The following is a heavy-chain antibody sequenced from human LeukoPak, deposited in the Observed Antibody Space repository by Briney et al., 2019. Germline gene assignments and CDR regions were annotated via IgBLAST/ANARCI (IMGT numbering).Heavy chain of an antibody. V-gene: IGHV3-11*04. CDR1: GFTFSDYY. CDR3: ARAQVGTPTDC. CDR2: ISSSGSTI. J-gene: IGHJ4*02. D-gene: IGHD1-26*01. Sequence: GGSLRLSCAASGFTFSDYYMSWIRQAPGKGLEWVSYISSSGSTIYYADSVRGRFTISRDNAKNTLYLQMNSLRAEDTAVYYCARAQVGTPTDCWGQGTLVTVSS.